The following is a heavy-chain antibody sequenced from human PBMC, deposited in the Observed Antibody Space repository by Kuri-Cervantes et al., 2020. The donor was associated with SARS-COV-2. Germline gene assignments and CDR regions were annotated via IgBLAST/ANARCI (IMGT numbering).Heavy chain of an antibody. V-gene: IGHV3-48*01. Sequence: GESLKISCAASGFTFSSYSMNWVRQAPGKGLEWVSYISSSSSTIYYADSVKGRFTISRDNAKNSLYVQTDSLRAEDTAVYYCARRGGYLPPDAFDIWGQGTMVTVSS. J-gene: IGHJ3*02. D-gene: IGHD3-16*02. CDR1: GFTFSSYS. CDR2: ISSSSSTI. CDR3: ARRGGYLPPDAFDI.